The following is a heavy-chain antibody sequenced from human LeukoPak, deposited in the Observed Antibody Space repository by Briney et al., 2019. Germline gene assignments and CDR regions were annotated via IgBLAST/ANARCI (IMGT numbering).Heavy chain of an antibody. D-gene: IGHD3-3*01. V-gene: IGHV1-24*01. CDR1: GGTFSSYA. CDR3: ATNRQIMILGVVIMPAFDI. CDR2: FDVEDGEI. Sequence: ASVKVSCKASGGTFSSYAISWVRQAPGKGLEWMGGFDVEDGEIIYAQKFQGRVTMTEDTSTDTAYMELSSLRSEDTAVYYCATNRQIMILGVVIMPAFDIWGQGTMVTVSS. J-gene: IGHJ3*02.